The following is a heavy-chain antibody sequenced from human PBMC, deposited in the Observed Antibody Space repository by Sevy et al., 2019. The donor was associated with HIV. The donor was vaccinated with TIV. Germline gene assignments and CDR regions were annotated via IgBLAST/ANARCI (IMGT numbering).Heavy chain of an antibody. D-gene: IGHD3-22*01. CDR2: IYYSGST. CDR3: ASTRYYDSSGLQFDP. J-gene: IGHJ5*02. Sequence: SETLSLTCTVSGGSISSYYWSWIRQPPGKGLEWIGYIYYSGSTNYNPSLKSRVTISVDTSKNQFSLKLSSVTAADTAVYYCASTRYYDSSGLQFDPWGQRTLVTVSS. CDR1: GGSISSYY. V-gene: IGHV4-59*01.